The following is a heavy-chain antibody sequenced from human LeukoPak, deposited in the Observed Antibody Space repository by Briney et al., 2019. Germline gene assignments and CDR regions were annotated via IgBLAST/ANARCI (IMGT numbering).Heavy chain of an antibody. D-gene: IGHD5-18*01. CDR1: GFTFSSYS. J-gene: IGHJ4*02. CDR2: ISSSSSYI. V-gene: IGHV3-21*01. Sequence: GGSLTLSCAASGFTFSSYSMNWVRQAPGKGLEWVSSISSSSSYIYYADSVKGRFTISRDNARNSLYLQMNSLRAEDTAVYYCARDKYSYGPFDYWGQGTLVTVSS. CDR3: ARDKYSYGPFDY.